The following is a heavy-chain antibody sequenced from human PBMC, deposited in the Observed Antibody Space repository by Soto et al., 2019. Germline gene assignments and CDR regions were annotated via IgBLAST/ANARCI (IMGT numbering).Heavy chain of an antibody. D-gene: IGHD2-15*01. J-gene: IGHJ4*02. V-gene: IGHV3-15*07. Sequence: GGSLRLSCAASGFTFSNAWINWVRQAPGKGLEWVGRIKSKTDGGTTDYAAPVKGRFAISRDDSKNMVYLQMNSLKTEDTGIYYCTTVGWSEEQVAATLPNSDYWGQGTLVTVSS. CDR2: IKSKTDGGTT. CDR1: GFTFSNAW. CDR3: TTVGWSEEQVAATLPNSDY.